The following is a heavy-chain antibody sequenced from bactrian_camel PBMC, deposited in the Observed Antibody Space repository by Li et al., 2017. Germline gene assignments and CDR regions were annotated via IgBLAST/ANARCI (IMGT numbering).Heavy chain of an antibody. CDR3: VRSVVVTGCFGY. CDR1: GLVFTKHA. D-gene: IGHD7*01. Sequence: VESGGGLVQPGGSLRLSCISSGLVFTKHAMGWFRQAPGKEREKVAAVSTGSVSTQYADSVKGRFTISRDNSLNTVYLEMNSLKPEDTAVYYCVRSVVVTGCFGYWGQGTQVTVS. V-gene: IGHV3S53*01. J-gene: IGHJ6*01. CDR2: VSTGSVST.